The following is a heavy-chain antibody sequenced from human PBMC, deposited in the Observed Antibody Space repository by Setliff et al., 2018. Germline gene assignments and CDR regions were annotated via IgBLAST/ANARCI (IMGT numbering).Heavy chain of an antibody. CDR3: ARDWGSSGWYFDY. Sequence: SETLSLTCAVSGGSISSSNWWSWVRQPPGKGLEWIGEIYHSGSTNYNPSLKSRVTISVDKSKNQLSLKLSSVTAADTAVYYCARDWGSSGWYFDYWCQGTLVTVSS. D-gene: IGHD6-19*01. J-gene: IGHJ4*02. CDR1: GGSISSSNW. CDR2: IYHSGST. V-gene: IGHV4-4*02.